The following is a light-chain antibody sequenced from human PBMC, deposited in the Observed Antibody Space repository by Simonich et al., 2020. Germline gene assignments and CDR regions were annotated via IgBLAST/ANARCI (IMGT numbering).Light chain of an antibody. J-gene: IGKJ5*01. Sequence: DIVMTQSPDSLAVSLGERATINCKSSQSVLYSSKNKNYLAWDQQKPGKPPKLLIYWASTRESGVPDRFSGSGSGTDFTLTISSLQAEDVAVYYCQQYYRTPITFGQGTRLEIK. CDR3: QQYYRTPIT. CDR1: QSVLYSSKNKNY. V-gene: IGKV4-1*01. CDR2: WAS.